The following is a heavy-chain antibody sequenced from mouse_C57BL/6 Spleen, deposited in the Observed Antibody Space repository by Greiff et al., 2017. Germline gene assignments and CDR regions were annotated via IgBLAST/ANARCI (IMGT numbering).Heavy chain of an antibody. CDR2: IDPSASYT. D-gene: IGHD2-14*01. Sequence: QVQLQQPGAELVRPGTSVKLSCKASGYTFTSYWMHWVKQRPGQGLEWIGVIDPSASYTNYNQKFKGKATLTVDTSSSTAYMQLSSLTSEDSAVYYCAREKIGTYGFAYWGQGTLVTVSA. CDR1: GYTFTSYW. CDR3: AREKIGTYGFAY. J-gene: IGHJ3*01. V-gene: IGHV1-59*01.